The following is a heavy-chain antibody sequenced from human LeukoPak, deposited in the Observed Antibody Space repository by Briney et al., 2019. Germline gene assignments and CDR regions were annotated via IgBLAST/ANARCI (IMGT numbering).Heavy chain of an antibody. Sequence: ASVKVSCKASGYTFTSDGINWVRQAPGQGLEWMGWISAYNGNTNYAQKLQGRVTMTTDTSTSTAYMELRSLRSDDTAVYYCARVGHYDFWSGYYNYYYMDVWGKGTTVTVSS. D-gene: IGHD3-3*01. CDR2: ISAYNGNT. J-gene: IGHJ6*03. CDR3: ARVGHYDFWSGYYNYYYMDV. CDR1: GYTFTSDG. V-gene: IGHV1-18*01.